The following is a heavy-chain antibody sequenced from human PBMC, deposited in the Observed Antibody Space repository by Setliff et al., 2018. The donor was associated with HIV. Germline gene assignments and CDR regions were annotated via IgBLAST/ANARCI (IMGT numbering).Heavy chain of an antibody. D-gene: IGHD3-16*01. CDR3: ARRSPGGGYYMDV. V-gene: IGHV4-61*02. CDR1: GGSISSGNYY. CDR2: IYTSGST. J-gene: IGHJ6*03. Sequence: PSETLSLTCTVSGGSISSGNYYWSWIRQPAGKGLEWIGRIYTSGSTNYNPSLKSRVTISLDTSENQFSLNLSSVTAADTAVYYCARRSPGGGYYMDVWGKGTTVTVSS.